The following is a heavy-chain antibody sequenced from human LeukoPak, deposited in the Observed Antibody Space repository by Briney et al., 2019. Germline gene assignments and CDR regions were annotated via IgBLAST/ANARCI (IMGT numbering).Heavy chain of an antibody. Sequence: GGSLRLSCAASGFTFSTYGMHWVRQAPGKGLEWVAVIWYDGSNKYYADSVKGRFTISRDNSKNTLYLQMNSLGAEDTAVYYCATNRDYGDYSSAIDYWGQGTLVTVSS. J-gene: IGHJ4*02. CDR3: ATNRDYGDYSSAIDY. CDR2: IWYDGSNK. CDR1: GFTFSTYG. V-gene: IGHV3-33*01. D-gene: IGHD4-17*01.